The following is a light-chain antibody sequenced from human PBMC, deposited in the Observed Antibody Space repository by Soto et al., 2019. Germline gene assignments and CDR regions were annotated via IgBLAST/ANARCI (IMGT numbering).Light chain of an antibody. Sequence: QSVLTQSPSASASLGASVKLTCTLSSGHSSYAIAWHQQQPEKGPRYLMKVNSDGSHNKGDGIPDRFSGSSSGAERYLSISSLQSEDEADYYCHTWGNGIRVFGGGTKVTVL. CDR2: VNSDGSH. V-gene: IGLV4-69*01. J-gene: IGLJ3*02. CDR1: SGHSSYA. CDR3: HTWGNGIRV.